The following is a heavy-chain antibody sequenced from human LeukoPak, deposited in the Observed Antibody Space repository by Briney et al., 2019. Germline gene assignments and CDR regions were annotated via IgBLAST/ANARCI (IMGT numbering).Heavy chain of an antibody. CDR2: IAHHGNNK. V-gene: IGHV3-30*02. Sequence: GGSLRLSCGASGFTSISSAMHWVRQDPGKGLEWVAYIAHHGNNKYYADSVKGRFTISRDNSKGSLYLQMNSLRADDTAVYYCAKDGSWSCTDWGQGTLVRVSS. CDR3: AKDGSWSCTD. CDR1: GFTSISSA. D-gene: IGHD2-8*02. J-gene: IGHJ4*02.